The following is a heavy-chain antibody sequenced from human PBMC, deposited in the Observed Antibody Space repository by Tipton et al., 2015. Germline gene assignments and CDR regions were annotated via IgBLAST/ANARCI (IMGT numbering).Heavy chain of an antibody. J-gene: IGHJ1*01. CDR3: ARGQDENTLGEYYTH. CDR1: GDSVNSGNYY. CDR2: IFSGGSA. Sequence: TPSLTCTVSGDSVNSGNYYWSWIRQPPGKGLEWIGYIFSGGSANSNPSVKSGVTIFLTSNKQSSLEMTSVTAADTAIYYCARGQDENTLGEYYTHWGQGTLVTVSS. V-gene: IGHV4-61*01. D-gene: IGHD3-3*01.